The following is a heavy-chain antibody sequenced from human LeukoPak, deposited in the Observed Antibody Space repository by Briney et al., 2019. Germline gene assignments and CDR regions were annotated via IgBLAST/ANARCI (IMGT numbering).Heavy chain of an antibody. CDR3: ARGTYYYDSSGYFDY. CDR1: GFTFSSYE. CDR2: ISSSGSTI. Sequence: GGSLRLSCAASGFTFSSYEMNWVRQAPGQGLEWVSYISSSGSTIYYADSVKGRFTISRDNAKNSLCLQMNSLRAEDTAVYYCARGTYYYDSSGYFDYWGQGTLVTVSS. V-gene: IGHV3-48*03. J-gene: IGHJ4*02. D-gene: IGHD3-22*01.